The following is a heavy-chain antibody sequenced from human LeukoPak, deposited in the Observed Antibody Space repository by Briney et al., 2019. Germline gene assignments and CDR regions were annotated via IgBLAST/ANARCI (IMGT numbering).Heavy chain of an antibody. CDR3: ARGGWNKFDY. D-gene: IGHD3-22*01. J-gene: IGHJ4*02. CDR1: GVSITSYY. CDR2: IIYSGTT. Sequence: ASETLSLTCTVSGVSITSYYWSWIRQPPGKGLEWIGFIIYSGTTNYNPSLKSRVTISVDTSKNQFSLKLSSVTAADTAVYYCARGGWNKFDYWGQGTLVTVSS. V-gene: IGHV4-59*01.